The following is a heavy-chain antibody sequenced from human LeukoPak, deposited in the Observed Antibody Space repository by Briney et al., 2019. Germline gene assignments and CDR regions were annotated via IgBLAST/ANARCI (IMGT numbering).Heavy chain of an antibody. J-gene: IGHJ4*02. V-gene: IGHV4-4*07. CDR3: ARRQDGHDY. CDR2: IYTTGST. Sequence: SETLSLTCTVTGVSISNTFDYCHWLRQPAGKGLEWIGRIYTTGSTDYNPSLKRRVTISLDTARNHFSLKLSSVTAADTAVYYCARRQDGHDYWGQGTLVTVSS. CDR1: GVSISNTFDY.